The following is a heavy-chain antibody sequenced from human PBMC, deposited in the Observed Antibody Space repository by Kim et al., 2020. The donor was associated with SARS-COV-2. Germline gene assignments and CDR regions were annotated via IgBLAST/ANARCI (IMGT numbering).Heavy chain of an antibody. D-gene: IGHD2-2*01. CDR3: ARGVVPAAGDYGMDV. J-gene: IGHJ6*02. Sequence: SLKSRVTIAVATSKNPFSLKLGSVTAADTAVYYCARGVVPAAGDYGMDVWGQGTTVTVSS. V-gene: IGHV4-31*02.